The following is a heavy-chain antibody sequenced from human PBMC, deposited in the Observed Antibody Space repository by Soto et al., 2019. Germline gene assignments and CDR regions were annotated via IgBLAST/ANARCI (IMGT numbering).Heavy chain of an antibody. D-gene: IGHD3-16*01. CDR3: VKGGWLDF. V-gene: IGHV3-23*01. CDR2: ISDDSSRT. J-gene: IGHJ5*01. CDR1: GFTFNTFE. Sequence: EVPLLESGGGLVQPGGSLRLSCAASGFTFNTFEMSWVRQAPGRGLEWVSFISDDSSRTYYADAVKGRFTISRDNSKYTLYLKMNSLTAEDTAVYACVKGGWLDFWGQGTLVTVSS.